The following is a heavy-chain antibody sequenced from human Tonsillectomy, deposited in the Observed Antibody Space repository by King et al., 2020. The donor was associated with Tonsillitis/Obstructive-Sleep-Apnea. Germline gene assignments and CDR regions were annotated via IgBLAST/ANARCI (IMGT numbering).Heavy chain of an antibody. J-gene: IGHJ6*03. Sequence: VQLVESGGGVVQPGRSLRLSCAASGFTFSSYGMHWVRQAPGTGLEWVAGISYDGSNKYYADSVKGRFTISRDNSKNTLYLQMNSLRAEDTAVYYRAKDKGSGSFSSYYYYMDVWGKGTTVTVSS. D-gene: IGHD3-10*01. CDR3: AKDKGSGSFSSYYYYMDV. CDR1: GFTFSSYG. V-gene: IGHV3-30*18. CDR2: ISYDGSNK.